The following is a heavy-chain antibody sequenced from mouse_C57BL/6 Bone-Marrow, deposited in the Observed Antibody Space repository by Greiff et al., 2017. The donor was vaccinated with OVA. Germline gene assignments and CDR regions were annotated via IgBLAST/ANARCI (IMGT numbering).Heavy chain of an antibody. CDR1: GFNIKDDY. V-gene: IGHV14-4*01. Sequence: DVKLVESGAELVRPGASVKLSCTASGFNIKDDYMHWVKQRPEQGLEWIGWIDPENGDTEYASKFQGKATITADTSSNTAYLQLSSLTSEDTAVYYCTTVYYYGSSYGFAYWGQGTLVTVSA. CDR2: IDPENGDT. D-gene: IGHD1-1*01. J-gene: IGHJ3*01. CDR3: TTVYYYGSSYGFAY.